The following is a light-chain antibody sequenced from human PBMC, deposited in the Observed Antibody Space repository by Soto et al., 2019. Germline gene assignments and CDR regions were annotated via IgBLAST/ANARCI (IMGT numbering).Light chain of an antibody. J-gene: IGKJ5*01. CDR2: GAS. V-gene: IGKV3-20*01. Sequence: EIVLMQSPGTLSLYPGERATLSCRASQSVNSNYLAWYQQKLGQAPRLLIYGASSRVTGIPDRFSGSGSGTDFTLTISRLEPEDFAVYYCQQYSSSFTFGQGTRLEIK. CDR3: QQYSSSFT. CDR1: QSVNSNY.